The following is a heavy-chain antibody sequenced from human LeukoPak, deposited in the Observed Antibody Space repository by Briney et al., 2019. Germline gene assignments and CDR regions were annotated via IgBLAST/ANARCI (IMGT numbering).Heavy chain of an antibody. V-gene: IGHV4-38-2*01. CDR3: AGIVGNIEVFDY. J-gene: IGHJ4*02. CDR1: GYSISSDYY. Sequence: SETLSLTCAVSGYSISSDYYWGWIRQPPGKRLEWIGSISHGGRTYYNPSFKSRVTTSVDTSKNEVSLKLSSVTAADTAVYYCAGIVGNIEVFDYWGQGTLVTVSS. CDR2: ISHGGRT. D-gene: IGHD1-26*01.